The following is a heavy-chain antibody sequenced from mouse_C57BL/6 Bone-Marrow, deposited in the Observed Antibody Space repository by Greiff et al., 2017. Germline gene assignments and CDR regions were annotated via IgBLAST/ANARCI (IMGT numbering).Heavy chain of an antibody. CDR3: ARHVVASMDY. J-gene: IGHJ4*01. Sequence: VQLQQSGGDLVKPGGSLKLSCAASGFTFSSYGMSWVRQTPDKRLEWVATISSGGSYTYYPDSVKGRFTISRDNAKNTLYLQMSSLKSEDTAMYYCARHVVASMDYWGQGTSVTVSS. D-gene: IGHD1-1*01. CDR2: ISSGGSYT. CDR1: GFTFSSYG. V-gene: IGHV5-6*01.